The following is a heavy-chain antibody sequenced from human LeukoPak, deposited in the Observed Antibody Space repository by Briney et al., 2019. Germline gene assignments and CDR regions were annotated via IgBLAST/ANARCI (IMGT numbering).Heavy chain of an antibody. Sequence: GGSLRLSCAASGFTFSSYWMNWVRQAPGKGLEWVAVIWYDGSKKYYADSVKGRFTISRDNFKHTLYLQMNSLRAEDTALYYCARGDGYSFNYFDYWGQGILVTVSS. J-gene: IGHJ4*02. CDR3: ARGDGYSFNYFDY. CDR1: GFTFSSYW. V-gene: IGHV3-33*08. CDR2: IWYDGSKK. D-gene: IGHD5-24*01.